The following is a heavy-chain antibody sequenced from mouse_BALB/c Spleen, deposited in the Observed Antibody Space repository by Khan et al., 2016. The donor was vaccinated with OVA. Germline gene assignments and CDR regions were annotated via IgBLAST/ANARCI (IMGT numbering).Heavy chain of an antibody. CDR1: GYTFTSYW. CDR2: INPATDYT. J-gene: IGHJ3*01. Sequence: QVQLQQSGAELAKPGASVKMSCKASGYTFTSYWMHWVKQRPGQGLEWIGYINPATDYTEYNQKFKNKATLTADKSSSTAYMQLSSLTSEDSAVYYCGNHGSRSAWFTYWGQGTPVTVAA. V-gene: IGHV1-7*01. CDR3: GNHGSRSAWFTY. D-gene: IGHD1-1*01.